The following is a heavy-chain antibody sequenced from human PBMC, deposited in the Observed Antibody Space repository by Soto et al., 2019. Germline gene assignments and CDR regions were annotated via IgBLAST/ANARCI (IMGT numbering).Heavy chain of an antibody. V-gene: IGHV5-10-1*01. CDR3: TRRASSSFYHFDF. D-gene: IGHD2-2*01. CDR1: GYSFTAYW. J-gene: IGHJ4*02. CDR2: IDPSDSYV. Sequence: GESLKISCHASGYSFTAYWITWVRQMPGKGLEWMATIDPSDSYVDYSPSFRGHVTFSVDRSITTVYLQWNSLKASDSAMYFCTRRASSSFYHFDFWGQGALVTVSS.